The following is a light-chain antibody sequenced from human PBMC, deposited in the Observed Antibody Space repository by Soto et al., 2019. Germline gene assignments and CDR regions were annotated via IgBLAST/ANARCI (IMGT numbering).Light chain of an antibody. V-gene: IGKV1-9*01. CDR2: DAS. CDR3: QQLASYVPLT. Sequence: DIQLTQSPSFLSASVGDRVTITCRASQGVGNYLAWYQQRPGKAPNLLIYDASTLHSGVPSRFSGSGSGTEFTLTISSPQPEDFVTYYCQQLASYVPLTFRGGTKVQTK. J-gene: IGKJ4*01. CDR1: QGVGNY.